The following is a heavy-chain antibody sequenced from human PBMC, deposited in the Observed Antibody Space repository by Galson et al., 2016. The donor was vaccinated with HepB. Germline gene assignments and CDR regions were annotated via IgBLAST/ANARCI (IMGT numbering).Heavy chain of an antibody. D-gene: IGHD2-8*02. CDR2: IYYRGST. J-gene: IGHJ4*02. V-gene: IGHV4-59*01. CDR3: ARDRTDCAGGICYSYFDY. Sequence: ETLSLTCSVSGDSINTYYWSWIRQSPGKGLEWIGYIYYRGSTNYNPSLSSRVTIPVDTSKNQFTLKLGSVTAAYTAVYYCARDRTDCAGGICYSYFDYWGQGTLVIVSS. CDR1: GDSINTYY.